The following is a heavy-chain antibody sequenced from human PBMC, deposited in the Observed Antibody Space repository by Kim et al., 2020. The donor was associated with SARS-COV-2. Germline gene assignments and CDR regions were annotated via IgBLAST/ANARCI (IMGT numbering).Heavy chain of an antibody. Sequence: GGSLRLSCVVSGFTFNNYAMSWVRQAPGKGLEWVSSISGSGGSTYYADSVKGRFTISRDNSKNTLYLQMNTLRAEDTAVYYCARGPYYYFDCWGQGTLVT. CDR2: ISGSGGST. CDR1: GFTFNNYA. D-gene: IGHD1-26*01. V-gene: IGHV3-23*01. J-gene: IGHJ4*02. CDR3: ARGPYYYFDC.